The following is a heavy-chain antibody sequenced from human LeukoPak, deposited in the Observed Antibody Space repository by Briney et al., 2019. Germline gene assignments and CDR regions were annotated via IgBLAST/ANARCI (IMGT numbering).Heavy chain of an antibody. CDR3: AKNHERGRYDSFDV. D-gene: IGHD3-16*02. CDR1: GFTFSSYG. J-gene: IGHJ3*01. V-gene: IGHV3-30*02. CDR2: IRYDGSNK. Sequence: GGSLRLSCAASGFTFSSYGMHWVRQAPGKGLEWVAFIRYDGSNKYYADSVKGRFSISRDNSKNTLYLQLDSLRAEDTAVYYCAKNHERGRYDSFDVWAQGSWVTVSS.